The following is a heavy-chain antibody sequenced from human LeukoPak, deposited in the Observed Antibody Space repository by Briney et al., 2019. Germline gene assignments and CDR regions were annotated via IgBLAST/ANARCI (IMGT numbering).Heavy chain of an antibody. CDR1: GITFRTYS. J-gene: IGHJ4*02. V-gene: IGHV3-21*01. D-gene: IGHD3-10*01. CDR3: ARVPHAMVRGVIITEFYFDY. CDR2: ISSSSNI. Sequence: PRRSLRPSCAASGITFRTYSMNWARQASRKGLDWGSSISSSSNIYYADSVNGRFSISRDNAKNSLYLQMNSLRAEDTAVYYCARVPHAMVRGVIITEFYFDYWGQGTLVTVSS.